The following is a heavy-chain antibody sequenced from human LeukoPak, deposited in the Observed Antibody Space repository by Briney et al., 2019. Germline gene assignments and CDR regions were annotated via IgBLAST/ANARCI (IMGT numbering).Heavy chain of an antibody. D-gene: IGHD3-22*01. CDR2: IYYSGST. J-gene: IGHJ4*02. CDR1: GGSISSSSYY. V-gene: IGHV4-39*01. Sequence: PSETLSLTCTVSGGSISSSSYYWGWIRQPPGKGLEWIGSIYYSGSTYYNPSLKSRVTISVDTSKNQFSLKLSSVTAADTAVYYCARRQYYYDSSGYVWGQGTLVTLSS. CDR3: ARRQYYYDSSGYV.